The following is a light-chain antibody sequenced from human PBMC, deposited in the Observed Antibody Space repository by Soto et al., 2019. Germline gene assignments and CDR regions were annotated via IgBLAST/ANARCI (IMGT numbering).Light chain of an antibody. V-gene: IGLV3-1*01. CDR1: KLGDKY. CDR3: QAWDTHVV. CDR2: QDS. Sequence: SYELTQPPSVSVSPGQTASITCSGDKLGDKYACWYQQKPGQSPVLVIYQDSKRPSGIPERFSGPNSGNTATLTISGTQAMDEADYYCQAWDTHVVFGGGTKLTVL. J-gene: IGLJ2*01.